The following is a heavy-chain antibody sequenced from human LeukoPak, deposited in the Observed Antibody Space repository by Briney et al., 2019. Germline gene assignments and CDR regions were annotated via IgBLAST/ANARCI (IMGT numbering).Heavy chain of an antibody. CDR3: ARSHTVTTYYFDY. J-gene: IGHJ4*02. D-gene: IGHD4-17*01. CDR1: GFTFGSHA. V-gene: IGHV3-64*01. Sequence: GGSLRLSCAASGFTFGSHAMHWVRQAPGKGLEYVSAISSNGGSTYYANSVKGRFTISRDNSKNTLYLQMGSLRAEDMAVYYCARSHTVTTYYFDYWGQGTLVTVSS. CDR2: ISSNGGST.